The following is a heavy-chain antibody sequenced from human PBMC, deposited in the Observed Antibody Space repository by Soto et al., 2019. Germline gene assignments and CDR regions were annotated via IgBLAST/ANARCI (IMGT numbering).Heavy chain of an antibody. CDR2: IYSSGST. J-gene: IGHJ5*02. CDR1: GGTLSGYY. CDR3: ARGQRFSDWFDP. V-gene: IGHV4-4*07. D-gene: IGHD3-3*01. Sequence: PSETLSLTCTVTGGTLSGYYWTWIRQSAGGGLEWIGRIYSSGSTNYNPSLKSRVTISLDTSMNHFSLRLSSVTAADTAVYYCARGQRFSDWFDPWGQGTLVTVS.